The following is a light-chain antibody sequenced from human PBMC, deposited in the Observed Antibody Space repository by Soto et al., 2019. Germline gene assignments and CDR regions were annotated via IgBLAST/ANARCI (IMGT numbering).Light chain of an antibody. CDR2: VAS. Sequence: IQMTQSPSSLAASVGDRVTITCRASQSISTYVNWYQQKPGKVPKLLIYVASTLQSGVPSRFSGSGSGTDFILTTNSLQPEDVATYYCQSYNSDPITFGPGTRLEIK. J-gene: IGKJ5*01. CDR1: QSISTY. CDR3: QSYNSDPIT. V-gene: IGKV1-27*01.